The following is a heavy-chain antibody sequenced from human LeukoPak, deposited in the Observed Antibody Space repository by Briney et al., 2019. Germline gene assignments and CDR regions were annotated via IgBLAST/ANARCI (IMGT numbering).Heavy chain of an antibody. CDR2: IYHSGST. V-gene: IGHV4-38-2*02. D-gene: IGHD4-17*01. CDR3: ARTQTNTVTTDY. CDR1: GYSISSGYY. J-gene: IGHJ4*02. Sequence: SETLSLTCTVSGYSISSGYYWGWIRQPPGKGLEWIGSIYHSGSTYYNPSLKSRVTISVDTSKNQFSLKLSSVTAADTAVYYCARTQTNTVTTDYWGQGTLVTVSS.